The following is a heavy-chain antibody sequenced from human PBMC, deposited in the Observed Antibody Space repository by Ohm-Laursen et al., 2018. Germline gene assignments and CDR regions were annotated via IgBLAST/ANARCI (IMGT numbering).Heavy chain of an antibody. D-gene: IGHD3-10*01. CDR2: ISSSSSYI. CDR1: GFTFSSYS. CDR3: ARVSGAGYGSNAFDI. J-gene: IGHJ3*02. V-gene: IGHV3-21*01. Sequence: SLRLSCAASGFTFSSYSMNWVRQAPGKGLEWVSSISSSSSYIYYADSVKGRFTISRDNAKNSLYLQMNSLRAEDTAVYYCARVSGAGYGSNAFDIWGQGTMVTVSS.